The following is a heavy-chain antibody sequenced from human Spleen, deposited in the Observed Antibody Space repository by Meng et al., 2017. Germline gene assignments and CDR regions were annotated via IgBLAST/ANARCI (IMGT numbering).Heavy chain of an antibody. CDR2: INTNTGKP. Sequence: QVQLVQSGSELKNPGASVKVSCKASGYISTSDAINWVRQAPGQGLEWMGWINTNTGKPAYVQGFTGRFVFSLDTSVSTAYLQITSLKAEDTAIYYCARGAASRLEVWGQGTLVTVSS. D-gene: IGHD3-3*01. J-gene: IGHJ4*02. V-gene: IGHV7-4-1*02. CDR3: ARGAASRLEV. CDR1: GYISTSDA.